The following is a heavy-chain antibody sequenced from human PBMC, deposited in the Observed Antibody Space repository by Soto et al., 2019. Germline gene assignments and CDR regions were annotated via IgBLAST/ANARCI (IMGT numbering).Heavy chain of an antibody. CDR3: TRAGSLQWLVPEDF. CDR1: GFTVSNAW. D-gene: IGHD6-19*01. CDR2: IKSKTDGGTI. J-gene: IGHJ4*02. V-gene: IGHV3-15*07. Sequence: PGGSLRLSCAASGFTVSNAWMNWVRQAPGKGLEWVGRIKSKTDGGTIDYAAPVKGRFTISRDDSKNTLYLQMNSLKTEDTAVYYCTRAGSLQWLVPEDFWGQGSLVTVSS.